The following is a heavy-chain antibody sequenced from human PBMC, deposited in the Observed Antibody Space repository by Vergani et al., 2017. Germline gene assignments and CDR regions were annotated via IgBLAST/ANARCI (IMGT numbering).Heavy chain of an antibody. CDR2: MNPRSGNT. V-gene: IGHV1-8*03. J-gene: IGHJ5*02. CDR3: ARGRSYYGILSGYYSPYFDP. D-gene: IGHD3-9*01. Sequence: QVQLVQSGAEVKKPGASVRVSCKASGYTFTNYDINWVRQATGQGLEWMGWMNPRSGNTGYAQKFQGRVTITRNTSMNTAYMELSSLRSEDTAVYYCARGRSYYGILSGYYSPYFDPWGQGTLVTVSS. CDR1: GYTFTNYD.